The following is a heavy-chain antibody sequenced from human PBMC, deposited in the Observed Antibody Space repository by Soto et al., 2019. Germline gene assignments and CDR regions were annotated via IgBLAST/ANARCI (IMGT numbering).Heavy chain of an antibody. Sequence: QVQLVQSGAEVKKPGASVKVSCKASGYTFTSYYMHWVRQAPGQGLERMGIINPSGGSTSYAQKFQGRVTMTRDTSTSTVYVELSSLRSEDTAVYYCAREGRVKWFDPWGQGTLVTVSS. J-gene: IGHJ5*02. CDR1: GYTFTSYY. V-gene: IGHV1-46*01. D-gene: IGHD3-10*01. CDR2: INPSGGST. CDR3: AREGRVKWFDP.